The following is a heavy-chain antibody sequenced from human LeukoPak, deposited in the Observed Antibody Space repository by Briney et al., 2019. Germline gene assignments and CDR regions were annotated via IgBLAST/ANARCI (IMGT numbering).Heavy chain of an antibody. D-gene: IGHD6-13*01. V-gene: IGHV4-38-2*02. Sequence: SETLSLTCTVSGYSISSGYYWGWLRQPPGKGLEWIGSIYHSGSTYYNPSLKSQVTISVDTSKNQFSLKLTSVTAADTAVYYCARGYSSSWYLNWFDPWGQGTLVTVSS. J-gene: IGHJ5*02. CDR2: IYHSGST. CDR3: ARGYSSSWYLNWFDP. CDR1: GYSISSGYY.